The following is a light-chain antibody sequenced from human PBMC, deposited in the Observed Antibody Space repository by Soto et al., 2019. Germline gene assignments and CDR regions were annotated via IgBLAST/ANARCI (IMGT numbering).Light chain of an antibody. CDR2: GSS. Sequence: EVVLTQSPGTLSLSPGERATLSCRASQSVSNNYLAWYQQKPGQGPRLLIFGSSDRATGIPDRFSGSGSGTDFTLTISRLQAEDLAVYYCQQCGSPPPYTFGQGTQREIK. J-gene: IGKJ2*01. CDR3: QQCGSPPPYT. CDR1: QSVSNNY. V-gene: IGKV3-20*01.